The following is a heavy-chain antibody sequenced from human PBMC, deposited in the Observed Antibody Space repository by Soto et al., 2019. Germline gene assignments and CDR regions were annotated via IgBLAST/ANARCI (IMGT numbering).Heavy chain of an antibody. CDR2: IDPSDSYT. J-gene: IGHJ6*02. CDR3: ASHNFFCGGDCNSSGMDV. V-gene: IGHV5-10-1*01. CDR1: GNMFTHYW. Sequence: PRESLTISCPCSGNMFTHYWTTWLGKVSGGGREWLGRIDPSDSYTKYNPSLQGHVTISADKSTSTAYLQWSSLRASDTAVYYCASHNFFCGGDCNSSGMDVWGQGTTVTVSS. D-gene: IGHD2-21*02.